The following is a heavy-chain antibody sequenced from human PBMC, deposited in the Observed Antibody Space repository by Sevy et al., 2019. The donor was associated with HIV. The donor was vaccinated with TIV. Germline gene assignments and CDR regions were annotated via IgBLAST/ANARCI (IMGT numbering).Heavy chain of an antibody. CDR3: TTGGSSTRSHYYYGMDV. CDR2: IKSKTDGGTT. Sequence: GGSLRLSCAASGFTFSNAWMSWVRQAPGKGLEWVGRIKSKTDGGTTDYAAPVKGRFTISRDDSKNTLYLQMNSLKTEDTAVYYCTTGGSSTRSHYYYGMDVWGQGTTVTVSS. CDR1: GFTFSNAW. D-gene: IGHD2-2*01. V-gene: IGHV3-15*01. J-gene: IGHJ6*02.